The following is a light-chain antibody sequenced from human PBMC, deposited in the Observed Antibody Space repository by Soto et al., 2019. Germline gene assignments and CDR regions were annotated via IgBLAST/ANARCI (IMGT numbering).Light chain of an antibody. Sequence: VVLTQSPVTLSLSPGERATLSCRASQSINYLAWYQQKVGQAPRLLIYGASSRATGIPDRFSGSGSGTDFSLTISRLEPEDFAVYYCQHYGSPPTYTFGQGTKVDI. CDR1: QSINY. V-gene: IGKV3-20*01. CDR3: QHYGSPPTYT. CDR2: GAS. J-gene: IGKJ2*01.